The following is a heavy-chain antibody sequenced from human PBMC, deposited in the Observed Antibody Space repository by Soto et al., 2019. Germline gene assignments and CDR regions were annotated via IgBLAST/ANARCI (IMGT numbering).Heavy chain of an antibody. D-gene: IGHD3-16*02. V-gene: IGHV3-30-3*01. CDR3: ARDLGDYVWGSYRKNAFDI. CDR2: ISYDGSNK. Sequence: QVQLVESGGGVVQPGRSLRLSCAASGFTFSSYAMHWVRQAPGKGLEWVAVISYDGSNKYYADSVKGRFTISRDNSKNTLYRQMNSLRAEDTAVYYCARDLGDYVWGSYRKNAFDIWGQGTMVTVSS. CDR1: GFTFSSYA. J-gene: IGHJ3*02.